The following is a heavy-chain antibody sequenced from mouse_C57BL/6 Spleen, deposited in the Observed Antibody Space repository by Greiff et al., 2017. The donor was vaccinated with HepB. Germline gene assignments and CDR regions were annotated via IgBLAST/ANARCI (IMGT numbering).Heavy chain of an antibody. CDR1: GFNIKDYY. Sequence: EVQLQQSGAELVRPGASVKLSCTASGFNIKDYYMHWVKQRPEQGLEWIGWIDPENGDTEYASKFQGKATITADTSSNTAYLQLSSLTSEDTAVYYCTTHSSGYFDYWGQGTTLTVSS. J-gene: IGHJ2*01. D-gene: IGHD3-2*02. CDR3: TTHSSGYFDY. CDR2: IDPENGDT. V-gene: IGHV14-4*01.